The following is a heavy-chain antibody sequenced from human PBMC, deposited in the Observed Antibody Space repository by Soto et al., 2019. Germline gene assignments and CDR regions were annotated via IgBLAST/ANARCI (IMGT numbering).Heavy chain of an antibody. D-gene: IGHD3-9*01. Sequence: PGGSLRLSCAASGFTFSSYAMHWVRQAPGKGLEWVAVISYDGSNKYYADSVKGRFTISRDNSKNTLYLQMNSLRDEDTAVYYCVKKETGTFPFEDWGRGTLVTVSS. CDR1: GFTFSSYA. V-gene: IGHV3-30-3*01. CDR3: VKKETGTFPFED. CDR2: ISYDGSNK. J-gene: IGHJ4*02.